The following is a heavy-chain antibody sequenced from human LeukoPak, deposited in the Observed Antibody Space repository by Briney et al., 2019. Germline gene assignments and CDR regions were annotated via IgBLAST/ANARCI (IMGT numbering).Heavy chain of an antibody. J-gene: IGHJ1*01. CDR3: ARTLVSSSWKYFQH. V-gene: IGHV3-48*03. D-gene: IGHD6-13*01. CDR2: ISSSGSTI. CDR1: GFTFSSYE. Sequence: PGGSLRLSCAASGFTFSSYEMNWVRQAPGKGLEWVSYISSSGSTIYYADSVKGRFTISRDNAKNSLYLQMNSLRAEDTAVYYCARTLVSSSWKYFQHWGQGTLVTVSS.